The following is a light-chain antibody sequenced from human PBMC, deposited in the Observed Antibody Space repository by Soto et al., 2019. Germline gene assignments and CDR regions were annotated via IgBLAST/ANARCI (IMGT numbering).Light chain of an antibody. Sequence: QAVLTQSPSASASLGASVKVACTLSSGHSKYAIAWHQQQPEKGPRYLMKLNNDGSHIKGDGIPDRFSGSSSGAERYLTISSLQSEDEADYYCQTWDTGIVVFGGGTKLTVL. CDR1: SGHSKYA. V-gene: IGLV4-69*01. CDR2: LNNDGSH. CDR3: QTWDTGIVV. J-gene: IGLJ2*01.